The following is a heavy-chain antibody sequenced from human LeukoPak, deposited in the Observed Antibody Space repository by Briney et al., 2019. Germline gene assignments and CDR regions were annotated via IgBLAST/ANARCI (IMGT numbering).Heavy chain of an antibody. Sequence: SQTLSLTCTVSGDSISSGGYYWSWLRQPPGKGLEWIGYIYHSGSSSYSPSLKSRVTIPVDRSRNQFSLKLTSVTAADTAVYFCARDNPWNWFDPWGQGTLVTVSS. CDR1: GDSISSGGYY. J-gene: IGHJ5*02. CDR3: ARDNPWNWFDP. CDR2: IYHSGSS. V-gene: IGHV4-30-2*01.